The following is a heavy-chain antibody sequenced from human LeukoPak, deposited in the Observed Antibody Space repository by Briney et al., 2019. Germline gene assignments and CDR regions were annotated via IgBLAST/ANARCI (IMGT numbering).Heavy chain of an antibody. J-gene: IGHJ4*02. Sequence: PSETLSLTCAVYGGSFSGYYWSWIRQPPGKGLEWIGSIYYGGYTYYNPSLKSRVTISVDTSKNQFSLKLSSVTAADTAMYYCQSRYLEWLLDYWGQGTLVTVSS. CDR2: IYYGGYT. V-gene: IGHV4-34*01. CDR3: QSRYLEWLLDY. D-gene: IGHD3-3*01. CDR1: GGSFSGYY.